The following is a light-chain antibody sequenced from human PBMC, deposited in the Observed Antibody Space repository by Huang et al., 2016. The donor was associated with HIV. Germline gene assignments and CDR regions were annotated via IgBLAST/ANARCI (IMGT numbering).Light chain of an antibody. CDR1: QSVSST. V-gene: IGKV3-15*01. CDR2: GAS. J-gene: IGKJ1*01. Sequence: EIVLTQSPATLSVSPGERATLSCRASQSVSSTLAWYQQKPGQAPRLLIYGASTSATGIPARFSGSGSGTEFTLPISSLQSEDFAVYYCQQYNNWPPWTFGQGTKVEIK. CDR3: QQYNNWPPWT.